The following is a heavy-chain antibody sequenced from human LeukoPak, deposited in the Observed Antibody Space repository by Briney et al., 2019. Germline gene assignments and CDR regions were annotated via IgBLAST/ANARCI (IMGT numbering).Heavy chain of an antibody. CDR1: GYTLTELS. D-gene: IGHD1-26*01. V-gene: IGHV1-24*01. CDR2: FDPEDGET. J-gene: IGHJ4*02. CDR3: ATVNKWELLIDY. Sequence: ASVKVSCKVSGYTLTELSMHWVRQAPGKGLEWMGGFDPEDGETIYAQKFQGRVTMTEDTSTDTAYMELSSLRSEDTAVYYCATVNKWELLIDYWGQGTLVTVSS.